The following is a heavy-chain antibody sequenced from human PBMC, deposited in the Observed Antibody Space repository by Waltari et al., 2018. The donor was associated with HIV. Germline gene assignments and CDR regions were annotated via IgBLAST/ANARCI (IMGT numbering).Heavy chain of an antibody. J-gene: IGHJ6*02. V-gene: IGHV3-66*01. CDR3: ASIAYCGGDCYPRGMDV. Sequence: EVQLVESGGGLVQPGGSLRLSCAASGFTVSSNYMSWVRQAPGKGLEWVSVIYSSGNTYYADSVKGRFTISRDNSKNTLYLQMNSLRAEDTAVYYCASIAYCGGDCYPRGMDVWGQGTTVTVSS. CDR2: IYSSGNT. CDR1: GFTVSSNY. D-gene: IGHD2-21*02.